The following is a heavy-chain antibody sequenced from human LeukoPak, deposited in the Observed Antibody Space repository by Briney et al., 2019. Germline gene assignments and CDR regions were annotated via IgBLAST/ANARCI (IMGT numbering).Heavy chain of an antibody. V-gene: IGHV4-4*07. D-gene: IGHD2-21*01. Sequence: PSETLSLTCTVSGGSISSYYWSWIRQPAGKGLEWIGRIYPSGSTNYNPSLKSRVTMSVDTSKNQFSLKLSSVTAADTAVYYCARSPGGDRYECNWFDPWGQGTLVTVSS. CDR2: IYPSGST. J-gene: IGHJ5*02. CDR1: GGSISSYY. CDR3: ARSPGGDRYECNWFDP.